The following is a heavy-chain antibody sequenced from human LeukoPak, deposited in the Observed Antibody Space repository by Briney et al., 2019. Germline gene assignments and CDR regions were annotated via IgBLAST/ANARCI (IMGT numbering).Heavy chain of an antibody. Sequence: GRSLRLSCAASGFTFSSYGMHWVRQAPGKGLEWVAVISYDGSNKYYADSVKGRFTISRDNSKNTLYLQMNSLRAEDTAAYYCAKGGYSSYYYYGMDVWGQGTTVTVSS. CDR3: AKGGYSSYYYYGMDV. CDR2: ISYDGSNK. D-gene: IGHD5-18*01. V-gene: IGHV3-30*18. J-gene: IGHJ6*02. CDR1: GFTFSSYG.